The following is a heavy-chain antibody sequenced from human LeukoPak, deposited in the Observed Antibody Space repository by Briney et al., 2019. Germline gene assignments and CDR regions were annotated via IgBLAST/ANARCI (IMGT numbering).Heavy chain of an antibody. CDR1: GFIFSNYG. V-gene: IGHV3-23*03. Sequence: HAGGSLRLSCAASGFIFSNYGMNWVRQAPGKGLEWVSAINNGGTNTYYADSVKGRFTISRDNSNNTLSLQMNSLRAEDTAVYYCVKDQRQITFGRVILPRDYWGQGTLVTVSS. CDR3: VKDQRQITFGRVILPRDY. J-gene: IGHJ4*02. D-gene: IGHD3-16*02. CDR2: INNGGTNT.